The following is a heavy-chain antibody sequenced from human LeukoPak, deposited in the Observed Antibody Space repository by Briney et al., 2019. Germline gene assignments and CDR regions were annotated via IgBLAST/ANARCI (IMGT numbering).Heavy chain of an antibody. Sequence: AASVKVSCKASGYTFTGYYMHWVRQAPGQGLEWMGWISAYNGNTNYAQKLQGRVTMTTDTSTSTAYMELRSLRSDDTAVYYCARDKDVLRYFDWSGAFDIWGQGTMVTVSS. V-gene: IGHV1-18*04. D-gene: IGHD3-9*01. CDR1: GYTFTGYY. CDR2: ISAYNGNT. CDR3: ARDKDVLRYFDWSGAFDI. J-gene: IGHJ3*02.